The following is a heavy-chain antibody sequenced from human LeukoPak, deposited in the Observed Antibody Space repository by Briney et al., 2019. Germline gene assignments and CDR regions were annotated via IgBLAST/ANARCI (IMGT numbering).Heavy chain of an antibody. D-gene: IGHD3-9*01. CDR2: IIPIFGTA. CDR1: GGTFSSYA. Sequence: GASVKVSCKASGGTFSSYAISWVRQAPGQGLEWMGGIIPIFGTANYAQKFQDRVTITADKSTGTAYMELSSLRSEDTAVYYCARGGVLRYFDSGFDYWGQGTLVTVSS. CDR3: ARGGVLRYFDSGFDY. V-gene: IGHV1-69*06. J-gene: IGHJ4*02.